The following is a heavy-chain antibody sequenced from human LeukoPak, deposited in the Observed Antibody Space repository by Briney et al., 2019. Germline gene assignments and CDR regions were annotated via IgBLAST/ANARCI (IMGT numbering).Heavy chain of an antibody. D-gene: IGHD3-22*01. Sequence: ASVKVSCKASGYTFTGYYMHWVRQAPGQGLEWMGWINPNSGGTNYAQKFQGRVTMTRDTSISTGYMELSRLRSDDTAVYYCARDGMDSYDSSGYYPIDYWGQGTLVTVSS. V-gene: IGHV1-2*02. J-gene: IGHJ4*02. CDR1: GYTFTGYY. CDR3: ARDGMDSYDSSGYYPIDY. CDR2: INPNSGGT.